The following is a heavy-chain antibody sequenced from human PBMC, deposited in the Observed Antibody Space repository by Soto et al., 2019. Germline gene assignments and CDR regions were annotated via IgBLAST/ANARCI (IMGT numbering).Heavy chain of an antibody. CDR2: ISYDGSNK. V-gene: IGHV3-30*18. Sequence: QVQLVESGGGVVQPGRSLRLSCAASGFTFSSYGMYWVRQAPGKGLEWVAVISYDGSNKYYADSVKGRFTISRDNSKNTLYLQMNSLRAEDTAVYYCAKDAKGRATVIINWFDPWGQGTLVTVSS. J-gene: IGHJ5*02. CDR3: AKDAKGRATVIINWFDP. D-gene: IGHD4-17*01. CDR1: GFTFSSYG.